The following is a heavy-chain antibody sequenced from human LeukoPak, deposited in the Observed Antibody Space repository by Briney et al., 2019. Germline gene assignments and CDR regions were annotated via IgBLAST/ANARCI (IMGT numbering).Heavy chain of an antibody. CDR1: GRSFSDYY. Sequence: KPSETLSLTCAVYGRSFSDYYWSWIRQPPGKGLEWIGEINHSGSTNYNPSLRSRVTISVDTSKDQFSLRLNSVTAADTAAYYCARGQTTPVGINDYWGQGTLVTVSS. V-gene: IGHV4-34*01. J-gene: IGHJ4*02. CDR3: ARGQTTPVGINDY. CDR2: INHSGST. D-gene: IGHD1-1*01.